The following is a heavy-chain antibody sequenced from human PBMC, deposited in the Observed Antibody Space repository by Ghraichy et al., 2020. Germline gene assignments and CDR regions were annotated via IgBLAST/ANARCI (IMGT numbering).Heavy chain of an antibody. D-gene: IGHD2-2*01. CDR1: GGSISSYY. V-gene: IGHV4-59*01. J-gene: IGHJ4*02. CDR3: ARARLDCSSTSCLAYYFDY. Sequence: SETLSLTCTVSGGSISSYYWSWIRQPPGKGLEWIGYIYYSGSTNYNPSLKSRVTISVDTSKNQFSLKLSSVTAADTAVYYCARARLDCSSTSCLAYYFDYWGQGTLVTVSS. CDR2: IYYSGST.